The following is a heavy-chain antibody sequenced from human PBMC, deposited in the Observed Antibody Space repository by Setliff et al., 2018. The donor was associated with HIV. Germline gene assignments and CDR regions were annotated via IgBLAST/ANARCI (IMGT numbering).Heavy chain of an antibody. V-gene: IGHV3-23*01. CDR2: IGGSGGST. D-gene: IGHD5-12*01. CDR1: GFSFSSYA. Sequence: GGSLRLSCAANGFSFSSYAMSWVRQAPGKGLEWVSGIGGSGGSTYYADSVKGRFTMSRDYSKNTVYLQMSSLRAEDSAVYYCHSGYDTEGQSYFDYWGQGTLVTVSS. CDR3: HSGYDTEGQSYFDY. J-gene: IGHJ4*02.